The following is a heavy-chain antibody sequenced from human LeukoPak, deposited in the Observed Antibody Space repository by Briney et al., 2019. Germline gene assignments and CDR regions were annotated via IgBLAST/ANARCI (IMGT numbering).Heavy chain of an antibody. V-gene: IGHV1-18*01. CDR1: GYTFTSYG. CDR2: ISAYNGNT. Sequence: ASVKVSCKASGYTFTSYGISWVRQAPGQGLEWMGWISAYNGNTNYAQKLQGRVTMTTDTSTSTAYMELRSLRSDDTAVYYCAKDAVDTIMMNYYYYYMDVWGKGTTVTVSS. D-gene: IGHD3-16*01. J-gene: IGHJ6*03. CDR3: AKDAVDTIMMNYYYYYMDV.